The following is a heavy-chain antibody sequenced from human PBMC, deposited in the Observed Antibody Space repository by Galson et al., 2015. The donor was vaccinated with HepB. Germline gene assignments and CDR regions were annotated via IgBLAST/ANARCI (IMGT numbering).Heavy chain of an antibody. CDR2: IYYSGST. CDR3: ARGGGYYDSSGYYWGLGLEDY. Sequence: LSLTCTVSGGSISSGGYYWSWIRQHPGKGLEWIGYIYYSGSTYYNPSLKSRVTISVDTSKNQFSLKLSSVTAADTAVYYCARGGGYYDSSGYYWGLGLEDYWGQGTLVTVSS. J-gene: IGHJ4*02. D-gene: IGHD3-22*01. V-gene: IGHV4-31*03. CDR1: GGSISSGGYY.